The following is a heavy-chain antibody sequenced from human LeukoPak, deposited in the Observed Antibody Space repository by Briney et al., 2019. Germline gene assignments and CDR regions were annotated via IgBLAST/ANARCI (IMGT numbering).Heavy chain of an antibody. CDR2: IYYGGIT. Sequence: SETLSLTCTVSGGSIDNYYWTWIRQPPGRGLEWIGYIYYGGITKYNPSLMSRVSISVDTSKNQFSLKVRAVTAADTAVYYCARVQFSSGSLDYWGQGTLVTVSS. CDR3: ARVQFSSGSLDY. D-gene: IGHD6-19*01. V-gene: IGHV4-59*01. CDR1: GGSIDNYY. J-gene: IGHJ4*02.